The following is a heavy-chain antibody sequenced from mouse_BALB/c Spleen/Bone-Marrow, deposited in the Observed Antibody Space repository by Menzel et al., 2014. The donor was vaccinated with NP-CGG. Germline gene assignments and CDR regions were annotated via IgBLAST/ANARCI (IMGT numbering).Heavy chain of an antibody. CDR3: ARYYGSSDSWFAY. CDR2: IWAGGST. CDR1: GFSLSNYG. Sequence: VQGVESGPGLVAPSQSLSITCTASGFSLSNYGVHWVRQPPGKGLEWLGVIWAGGSTNYNSALMSRLSINKDNSKSQVFLKMNSLQPDDTAMYYCARYYGSSDSWFAYWGQGTLVTVSA. D-gene: IGHD1-1*01. J-gene: IGHJ3*01. V-gene: IGHV2-9*02.